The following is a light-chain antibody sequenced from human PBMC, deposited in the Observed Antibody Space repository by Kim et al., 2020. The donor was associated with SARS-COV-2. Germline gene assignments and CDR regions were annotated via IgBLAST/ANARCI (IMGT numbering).Light chain of an antibody. V-gene: IGLV10-54*01. CDR3: SAWDSSLSARV. J-gene: IGLJ3*02. CDR2: RNN. CDR1: SNNVGNQG. Sequence: QAGLTQPPSVSKGLRQTATLTCTGNSNNVGNQGAAWLQQHQGHPPKLLSYRNNNRPSGISERLSASRSGNTASLTITGLQPEDEADCYCSAWDSSLSARVFGGGTKLTVL.